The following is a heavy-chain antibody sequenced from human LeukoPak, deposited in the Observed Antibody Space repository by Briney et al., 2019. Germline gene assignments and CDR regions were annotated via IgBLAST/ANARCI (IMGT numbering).Heavy chain of an antibody. CDR3: ARALYGSGSYYTSDY. V-gene: IGHV1-18*04. CDR1: GYTFTSYG. D-gene: IGHD3-10*01. Sequence: ASVKVSCKASGYTFTSYGISWVRQAPGHGLEWMGWISAYNGNTNYAQKLQGRVTMTTDTSTSTAYMELRSLRSDDTAVYYCARALYGSGSYYTSDYWGQGTLVTVSS. CDR2: ISAYNGNT. J-gene: IGHJ4*02.